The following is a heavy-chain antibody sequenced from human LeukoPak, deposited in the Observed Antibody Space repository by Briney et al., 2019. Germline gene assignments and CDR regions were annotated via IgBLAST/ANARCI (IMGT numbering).Heavy chain of an antibody. CDR3: AAALEYGWFDP. Sequence: ASVKVSCKVSGYTLTELSMHWVRQAPGKGLEWMGGFDPEGGETIFAQKFQGRVTMTEDTSTDTAYMELSSLRSEDTAVYYCAAALEYGWFDPWGQGTLVTVSS. V-gene: IGHV1-24*01. CDR1: GYTLTELS. CDR2: FDPEGGET. D-gene: IGHD1-1*01. J-gene: IGHJ5*02.